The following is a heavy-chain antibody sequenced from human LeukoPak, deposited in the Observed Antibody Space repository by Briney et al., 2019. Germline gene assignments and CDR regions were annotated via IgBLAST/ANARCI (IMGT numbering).Heavy chain of an antibody. CDR3: AREKGTMIRAMAFEM. CDR1: GFTFSSYG. V-gene: IGHV3-23*01. J-gene: IGHJ3*02. D-gene: IGHD3-10*01. Sequence: GGSLRLSCAASGFTFSSYGMNWVRQAPGKGLEWVSGISGDAGRTYYADSVKGRFTISRDNAQNSLYLQINSLRAEDTAVYYCAREKGTMIRAMAFEMWGQGTMVTVSS. CDR2: ISGDAGRT.